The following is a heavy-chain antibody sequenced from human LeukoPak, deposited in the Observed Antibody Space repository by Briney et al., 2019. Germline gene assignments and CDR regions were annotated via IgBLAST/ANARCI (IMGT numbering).Heavy chain of an antibody. CDR3: ARGMVRGPPGY. CDR1: GGSISSGSYY. CDR2: IYYSGST. Sequence: SETLSLTCTVSGGSISSGSYYWGWIRQPPGKGLEWIGSIYYSGSTYYNPSLKSRVTISVDTSKNQFSLKLSSVTAADTAVYYCARGMVRGPPGYWGQGTLVTVSS. J-gene: IGHJ4*02. D-gene: IGHD3-10*01. V-gene: IGHV4-39*01.